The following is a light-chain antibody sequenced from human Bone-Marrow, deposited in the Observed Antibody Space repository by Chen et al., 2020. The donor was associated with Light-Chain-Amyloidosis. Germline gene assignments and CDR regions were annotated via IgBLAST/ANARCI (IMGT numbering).Light chain of an antibody. CDR1: QSLVYTDGNTF. CDR3: MQGSYWPRT. J-gene: IGKJ1*01. Sequence: DVVLTQSPLFLPVSLGQTASISCGSSQSLVYTDGNTFLNWFHQRPGQSPRRLIYKVFLRDSGVPDRVSGSGYGTNFTPKISSVEAEDVGVYYCMQGSYWPRTFGQGTKVEIK. CDR2: KVF. V-gene: IGKV2-30*01.